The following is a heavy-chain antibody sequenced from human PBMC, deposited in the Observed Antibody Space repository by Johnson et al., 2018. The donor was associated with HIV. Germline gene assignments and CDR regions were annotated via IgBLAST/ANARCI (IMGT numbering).Heavy chain of an antibody. CDR2: IWHDGRDV. CDR1: GFTFSTYG. Sequence: HVQLVESGGGVVQPGRSLRLSCAASGFTFSTYGIHWVRQAPGKGLEWVAFIWHDGRDVYYADSVKGRFTISRDNSKNTLYLQMNSLRAEDTALYYCARDLRNSGWSNGFDVWGQGTMVTVSS. CDR3: ARDLRNSGWSNGFDV. D-gene: IGHD6-19*01. V-gene: IGHV3-33*01. J-gene: IGHJ3*01.